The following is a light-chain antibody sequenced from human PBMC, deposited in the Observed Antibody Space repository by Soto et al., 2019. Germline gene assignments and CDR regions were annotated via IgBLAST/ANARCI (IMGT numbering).Light chain of an antibody. J-gene: IGKJ1*01. CDR3: QHYNSYSEA. CDR2: KAS. Sequence: DIQMTQSPSTLSGSLGDSVTIXXRASQTISSWLAWYQQKPGKAPKVXIDKASTLKSGVPSRFSGSGSGTEFTLTISSLQPDDFATYYCQHYNSYSEAFGQGTKVDIK. V-gene: IGKV1-5*03. CDR1: QTISSW.